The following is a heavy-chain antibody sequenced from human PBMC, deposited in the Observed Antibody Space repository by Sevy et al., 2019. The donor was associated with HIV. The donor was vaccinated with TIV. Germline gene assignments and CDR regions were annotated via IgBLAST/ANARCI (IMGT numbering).Heavy chain of an antibody. CDR2: ISYTSTTI. Sequence: GGSLRLSCAVSGFTFNTYNMNWVRQAPGKGLEWVSYISYTSTTIYYADSVRGRFTISRDNAKNTLYLQMNSLRDEDTAVYYCACSDATSWFGYYYFAMDFWGQGTSVTVSS. D-gene: IGHD3-22*01. V-gene: IGHV3-48*02. CDR1: GFTFNTYN. J-gene: IGHJ6*02. CDR3: ACSDATSWFGYYYFAMDF.